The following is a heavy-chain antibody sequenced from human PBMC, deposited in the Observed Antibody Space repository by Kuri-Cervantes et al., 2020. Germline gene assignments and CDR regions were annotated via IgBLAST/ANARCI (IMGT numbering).Heavy chain of an antibody. J-gene: IGHJ5*02. V-gene: IGHV4-59*01. D-gene: IGHD6-13*01. Sequence: SETLSLTCTVSGGSISSYYWGWIRQPPGKGLEWIGNIYYSGDTSYNPSLNSRVTMSVDTSKNQFSLKLTSVTAADTAMYYCARAPFAVTAVGHNWFDPWGQGTLVTVSS. CDR1: GGSISSYY. CDR3: ARAPFAVTAVGHNWFDP. CDR2: IYYSGDT.